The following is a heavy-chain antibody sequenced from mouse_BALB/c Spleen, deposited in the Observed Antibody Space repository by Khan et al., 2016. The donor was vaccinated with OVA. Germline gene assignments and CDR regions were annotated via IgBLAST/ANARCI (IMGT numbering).Heavy chain of an antibody. CDR1: GYTFTSYW. CDR2: INPSTDYT. CDR3: VNHGISSAWFTY. J-gene: IGHJ3*01. Sequence: VQLQESGAELAKPGASVKMSCKASGYTFTSYWMHWVKQRPGQGLEWIGYINPSTDYTEYNQKFKDKATLTVDKSSSTAYMQLTSLTSEDSAVYYCVNHGISSAWFTYGGQGTLVTVSA. D-gene: IGHD1-1*01. V-gene: IGHV1-7*01.